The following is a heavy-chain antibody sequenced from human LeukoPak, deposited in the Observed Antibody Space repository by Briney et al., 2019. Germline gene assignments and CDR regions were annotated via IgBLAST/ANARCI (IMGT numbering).Heavy chain of an antibody. D-gene: IGHD2-2*01. V-gene: IGHV1-69*13. CDR1: GGTFSSYA. CDR2: IIPIFGTA. Sequence: GASVKVSCKASGGTFSSYAISWVRQAPGQGLEWMGGIIPIFGTANYAQKFQGRVTITADESTSTAYMELSSLRSEDTAVYYCARERVVPAAQVATMNYFDYWGQGTLVTVSS. CDR3: ARERVVPAAQVATMNYFDY. J-gene: IGHJ4*02.